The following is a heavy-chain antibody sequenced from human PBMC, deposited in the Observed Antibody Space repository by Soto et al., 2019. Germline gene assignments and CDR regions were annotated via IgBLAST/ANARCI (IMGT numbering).Heavy chain of an antibody. D-gene: IGHD3-3*01. CDR2: IDPTDSFT. CDR3: ARRGYDFWSGLDI. CDR1: GYNFTSYW. V-gene: IGHV5-10-1*01. J-gene: IGHJ6*01. Sequence: GESIKISCRGSGYNFTSYWIICVRQMTGNGLEWMGNIDPTDSFTNYSPSFQGHVTISTDKSMSTAYLQWGTLKASNTAMYYCARRGYDFWSGLDISGQGTTVTVSS.